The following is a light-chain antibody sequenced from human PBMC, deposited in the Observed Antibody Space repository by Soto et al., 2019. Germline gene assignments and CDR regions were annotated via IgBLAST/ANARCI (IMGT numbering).Light chain of an antibody. CDR2: DAS. V-gene: IGKV3-11*01. CDR3: QQRSNWPVT. J-gene: IGKJ5*01. Sequence: EIVLTQSPATMSLTPGARAPRSCRARQSVSSYLAWYQQKPGQAPRLLIYDASNRATGIPARFSGSGSGSDFTLPISSLEPEDCAAYYCQQRSNWPVTFGQGTRLEIK. CDR1: QSVSSY.